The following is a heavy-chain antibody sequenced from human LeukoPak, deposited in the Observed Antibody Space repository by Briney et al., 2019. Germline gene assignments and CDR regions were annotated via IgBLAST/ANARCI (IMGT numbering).Heavy chain of an antibody. J-gene: IGHJ4*02. V-gene: IGHV1-2*02. Sequence: ASVKVSCKASGYTFTCYYMHWVRQAPGQGLEWMGWINPNSGGTNYAQKFQGRVTMTRDTSISTAYMELSRLRSDDTAVYYCARGYLLRYFPNDYWGQGTLVTVSS. CDR1: GYTFTCYY. CDR2: INPNSGGT. D-gene: IGHD3-9*01. CDR3: ARGYLLRYFPNDY.